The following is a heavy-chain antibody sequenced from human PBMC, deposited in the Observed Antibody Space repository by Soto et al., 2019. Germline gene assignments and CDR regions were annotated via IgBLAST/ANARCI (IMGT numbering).Heavy chain of an antibody. Sequence: QVQLVESGGGVVQPGRSLRLSCAASGFTFSSYGMHWVRQAPGKGLEWVAVIWYDGSNKYYADSVKGRFTISRDNSKNTLYLQMNSLRAEDTAVYYRARDCAGYSSGWYQRGGFDYWGQGTLVTVSS. J-gene: IGHJ4*02. CDR3: ARDCAGYSSGWYQRGGFDY. D-gene: IGHD6-19*01. CDR1: GFTFSSYG. CDR2: IWYDGSNK. V-gene: IGHV3-33*01.